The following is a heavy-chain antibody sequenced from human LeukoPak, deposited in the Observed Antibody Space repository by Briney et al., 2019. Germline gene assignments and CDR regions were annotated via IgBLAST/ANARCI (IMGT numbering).Heavy chain of an antibody. CDR3: ARVGPASAFDI. J-gene: IGHJ3*02. Sequence: GGSLRLSCAASGFSFINYAMHWVRQAPGKGLEYVSAISSNGGSTYCADSVKGRFTISRDNSKNTLYLQMDNLRAEDMAVYYCARVGPASAFDIWGQGTMVTVSS. CDR2: ISSNGGST. CDR1: GFSFINYA. V-gene: IGHV3-64*02.